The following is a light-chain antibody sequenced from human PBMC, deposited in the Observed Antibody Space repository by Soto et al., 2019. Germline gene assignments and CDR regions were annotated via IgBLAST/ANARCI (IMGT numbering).Light chain of an antibody. J-gene: IGKJ4*01. CDR1: QSVSSN. CDR3: QQYNNWPRPLT. Sequence: EIMMSQSPATLSVSPGERATLSCRASQSVSSNLAWYQQKPGQAPRLLIYGASTRATGIPARFSGSGSGTEFTLTISSLQSEDFAVYYCQQYNNWPRPLTFGGGTKVDIK. CDR2: GAS. V-gene: IGKV3-15*01.